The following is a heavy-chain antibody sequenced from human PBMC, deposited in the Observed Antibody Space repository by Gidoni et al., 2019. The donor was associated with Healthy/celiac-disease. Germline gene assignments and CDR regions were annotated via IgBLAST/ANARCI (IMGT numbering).Heavy chain of an antibody. J-gene: IGHJ4*02. V-gene: IGHV1-46*01. CDR2: INPSGGST. CDR1: GYTFTSYY. CDR3: ARDTRSSYYYDSSGYLDY. D-gene: IGHD3-22*01. Sequence: QVQLVQSGAEVKKPGASVKVSCKASGYTFTSYYMHWVRQAPGQGLEWMGIINPSGGSTSYAQKFQGRVTMTRDTSTSTVYMELSSLRSEDTAVYYCARDTRSSYYYDSSGYLDYWGQGTLVTVSS.